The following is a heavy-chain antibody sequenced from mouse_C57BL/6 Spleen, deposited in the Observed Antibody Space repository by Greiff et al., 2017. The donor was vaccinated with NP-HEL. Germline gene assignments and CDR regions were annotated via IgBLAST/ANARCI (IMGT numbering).Heavy chain of an antibody. D-gene: IGHD1-1*01. CDR2: IYPGDGDT. CDR1: GYAFSSSW. CDR3: AREGSNYYGSSLYAMDY. J-gene: IGHJ4*01. V-gene: IGHV1-82*01. Sequence: VQLQQSGPELVKPGASVKISCKASGYAFSSSWMNWVKQRPGKGLEWIGRIYPGDGDTNYNGKFKGKATLTADKSSSTAYMQLSSLTSEDSAVYFCAREGSNYYGSSLYAMDYWGQGTSVTVSS.